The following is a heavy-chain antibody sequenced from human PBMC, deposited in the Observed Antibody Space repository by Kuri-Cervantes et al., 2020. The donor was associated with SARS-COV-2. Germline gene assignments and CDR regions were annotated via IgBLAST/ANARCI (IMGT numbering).Heavy chain of an antibody. J-gene: IGHJ6*03. Sequence: GSLRLSCTVSGGSISSYYWSWIRQPPGKGLEWIGEINHSGSTNYNPSLKSRVTISVDTSKNQFSLKLSSVTAADTAVYYCARGRVLYYYMDVWGKGTTVTVSS. CDR1: GGSISSYY. D-gene: IGHD2-8*01. V-gene: IGHV4-34*01. CDR3: ARGRVLYYYMDV. CDR2: INHSGST.